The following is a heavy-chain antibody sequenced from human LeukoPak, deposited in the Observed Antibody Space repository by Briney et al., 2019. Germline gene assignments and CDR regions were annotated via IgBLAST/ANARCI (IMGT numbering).Heavy chain of an antibody. V-gene: IGHV4-39*01. Sequence: SETLSLTCSVSGGSIGSTGSFWGWIRQPPGKGLEWIGSFDHTGTTYYNPSLKSRVTTSVDTSNNQFSLRLSSVTAADTAVYYCARWVDLTVYWGQGTLVTVSS. D-gene: IGHD3-9*01. J-gene: IGHJ4*02. CDR2: FDHTGTT. CDR1: GGSIGSTGSF. CDR3: ARWVDLTVY.